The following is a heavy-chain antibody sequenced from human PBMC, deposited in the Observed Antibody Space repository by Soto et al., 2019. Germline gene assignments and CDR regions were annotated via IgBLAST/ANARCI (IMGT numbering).Heavy chain of an antibody. Sequence: SVKVSCKASGGTFSSYTISWVRQAPGQGLEWMGRIIPILGIANYAQKFQGRVTITADKSTSTAYMELSSLRSEDTAVYYCAQYYYDSSGYYYEAFDIWGQGTTVTVSS. CDR2: IIPILGIA. J-gene: IGHJ3*02. V-gene: IGHV1-69*02. CDR3: AQYYYDSSGYYYEAFDI. D-gene: IGHD3-22*01. CDR1: GGTFSSYT.